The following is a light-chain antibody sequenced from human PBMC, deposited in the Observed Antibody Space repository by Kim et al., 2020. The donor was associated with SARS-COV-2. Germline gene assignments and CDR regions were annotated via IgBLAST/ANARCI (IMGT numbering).Light chain of an antibody. CDR1: QSISSW. J-gene: IGKJ4*01. CDR2: DAS. Sequence: GDSVTITCRASQSISSWLAWYQQKPGNAPKVLIYDASSLKSGVPSRFSGSGSGTEFTLTISSLQPDDFATYYCQQYNSDSSVTFGGGTKVEI. CDR3: QQYNSDSSVT. V-gene: IGKV1-5*01.